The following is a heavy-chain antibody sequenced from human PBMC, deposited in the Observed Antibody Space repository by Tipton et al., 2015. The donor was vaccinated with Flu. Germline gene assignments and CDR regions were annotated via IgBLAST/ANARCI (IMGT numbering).Heavy chain of an antibody. CDR2: IYYSGST. CDR1: GGSISSYC. J-gene: IGHJ4*02. V-gene: IGHV4-59*01. Sequence: TLSLTCTVSGGSISSYCWSWIRQPPGKGLEWIGYIYYSGSTNYNPSLKSRVTISVDTSKNQFSLKLSSVTAADTAVYYCARAPRFQWLVLDYWGQGTLVTVSS. CDR3: ARAPRFQWLVLDY. D-gene: IGHD6-19*01.